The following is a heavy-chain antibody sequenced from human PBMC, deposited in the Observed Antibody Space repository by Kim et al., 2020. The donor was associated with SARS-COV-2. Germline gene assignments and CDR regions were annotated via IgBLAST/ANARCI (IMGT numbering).Heavy chain of an antibody. J-gene: IGHJ4*02. CDR3: ARGLVDCTNGVCSNA. V-gene: IGHV1-8*01. Sequence: ASVKVSCKASGYTFTSYDINWVRQATGQGLEWMGWMNPNSGNTGYAQKFQGRVTMTRNTSISTAYMELSSLRSEDTAVYYCARGLVDCTNGVCSNAWGQGTLVTVSS. CDR2: MNPNSGNT. D-gene: IGHD2-8*01. CDR1: GYTFTSYD.